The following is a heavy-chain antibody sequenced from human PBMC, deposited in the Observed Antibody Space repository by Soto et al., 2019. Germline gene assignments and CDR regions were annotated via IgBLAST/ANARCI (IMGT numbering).Heavy chain of an antibody. Sequence: RSLPCTVSGDSISTFYWGWMRQSPGKELEWIGYVYYTGSTNYNPSLKSRVTISVDRSKNQFSLKLTSANAADTAVYYCARGRTVRNYADDSSDYFYFFDYWGQGTQVTVSS. CDR1: GDSISTFY. CDR2: VYYTGST. CDR3: ARGRTVRNYADDSSDYFYFFDY. J-gene: IGHJ4*02. D-gene: IGHD3-22*01. V-gene: IGHV4-59*01.